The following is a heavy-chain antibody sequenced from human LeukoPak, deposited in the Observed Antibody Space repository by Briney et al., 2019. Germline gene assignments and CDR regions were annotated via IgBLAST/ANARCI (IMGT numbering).Heavy chain of an antibody. CDR2: IIPIFGTA. CDR1: GGTFSSYA. D-gene: IGHD3-22*01. V-gene: IGHV1-69*13. Sequence: SVKVSCKASGGTFSSYAISWVRQAPGQGLEWMGGIIPIFGTANYAQKFQGRVTITADESTSTAYMELSSLRSEDTAVYYCARGGDYYDSSGYPEGWDYWGQGTLVTVSS. CDR3: ARGGDYYDSSGYPEGWDY. J-gene: IGHJ4*02.